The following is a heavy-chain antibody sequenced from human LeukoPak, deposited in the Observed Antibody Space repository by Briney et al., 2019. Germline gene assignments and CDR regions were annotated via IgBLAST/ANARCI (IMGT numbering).Heavy chain of an antibody. CDR1: GFTFSSYA. CDR2: ISGSGGST. J-gene: IGHJ5*02. D-gene: IGHD4-17*01. V-gene: IGHV3-23*01. Sequence: GGSLRLSCAASGFTFSSYAMSWVRQAPGKGLEWVSAISGSGGSTYYADSVKGRFTISRDNSKNTLYLQMNSLRAEDTAVYYCAKARSDYGDYVDADNRFDPWGQGTLVTVSS. CDR3: AKARSDYGDYVDADNRFDP.